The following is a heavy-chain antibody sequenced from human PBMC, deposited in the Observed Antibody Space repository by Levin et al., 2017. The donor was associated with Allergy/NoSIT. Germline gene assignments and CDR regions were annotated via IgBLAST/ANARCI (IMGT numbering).Heavy chain of an antibody. D-gene: IGHD2-2*01. Sequence: EASVKVSCKASGYTFTGYYVHWVRQAPGQGLEWMGWIDPFSGDTNYAQKFQGKVTMTRDTMNTAYLELSRLRSDDTAVYYCARFPPTSQLLENHPKDFYYGLDVWGQGTTVIVSS. V-gene: IGHV1-2*02. J-gene: IGHJ6*02. CDR3: ARFPPTSQLLENHPKDFYYGLDV. CDR2: IDPFSGDT. CDR1: GYTFTGYY.